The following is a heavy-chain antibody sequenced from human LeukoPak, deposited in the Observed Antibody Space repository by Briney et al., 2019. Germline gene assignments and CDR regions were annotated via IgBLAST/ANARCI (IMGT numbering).Heavy chain of an antibody. CDR1: GGSISDYY. CDR2: VRYTGST. J-gene: IGHJ4*02. Sequence: SETLSLTCTVSGGSISDYYWSWIRQPPGKGLEWIGYVRYTGSTNYNPSLKSRVTISVDTSKNQFSLKLSSVTAADTAVYYCARGVYIAAAQYGYWGQGTLVTVSS. CDR3: ARGVYIAAAQYGY. D-gene: IGHD6-13*01. V-gene: IGHV4-59*01.